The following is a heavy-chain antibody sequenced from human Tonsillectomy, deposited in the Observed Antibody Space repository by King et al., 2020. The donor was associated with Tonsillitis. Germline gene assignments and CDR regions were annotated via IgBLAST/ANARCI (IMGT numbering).Heavy chain of an antibody. CDR3: ARDPSGSYYWYFDL. V-gene: IGHV4-59*01. D-gene: IGHD1-26*01. Sequence: VQLQESGPGLVKPSETLSLTCTVSGGSISSYYWSWIRQPPGKGLEWIGYIYYSGSTNYNPSLKSRVTMSVDTSKNQFSLKLSSVTAADTAVYYCARDPSGSYYWYFDLWGRGTLVTVSS. CDR2: IYYSGST. J-gene: IGHJ2*01. CDR1: GGSISSYY.